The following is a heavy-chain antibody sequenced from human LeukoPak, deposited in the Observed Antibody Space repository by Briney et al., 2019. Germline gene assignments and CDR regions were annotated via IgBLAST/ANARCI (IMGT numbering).Heavy chain of an antibody. Sequence: GGSLRLSCAASRFTFSTYGMHWVRQAPGKGLEWVAFIWYDGSNKYYADSVKGRFTISRDNSKNTLYLQMNSLRAEDTAVYYCAKDRSIAAGGTVSEIDNWGQGTLVTVSS. J-gene: IGHJ4*02. D-gene: IGHD6-13*01. CDR1: RFTFSTYG. V-gene: IGHV3-30*02. CDR3: AKDRSIAAGGTVSEIDN. CDR2: IWYDGSNK.